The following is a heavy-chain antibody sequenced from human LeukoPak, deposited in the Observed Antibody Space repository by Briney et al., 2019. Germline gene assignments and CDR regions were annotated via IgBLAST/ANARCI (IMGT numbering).Heavy chain of an antibody. CDR1: GFTFSGSA. J-gene: IGHJ4*02. D-gene: IGHD6-13*01. V-gene: IGHV3-73*01. Sequence: GGSLRLSCAASGFTFSGSAMHWVRQASGKGLEWVGRIRSKANSYATAYAASVKGRLTISRDDSKNTAYLQMNSLKTEDTAVYYCTRDLAAAGKREDDYWGQGTLVTVSS. CDR2: IRSKANSYAT. CDR3: TRDLAAAGKREDDY.